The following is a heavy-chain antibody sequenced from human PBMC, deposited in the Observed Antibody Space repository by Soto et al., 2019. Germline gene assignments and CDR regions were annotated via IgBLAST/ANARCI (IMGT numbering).Heavy chain of an antibody. V-gene: IGHV3-11*06. Sequence: WGSLRLSCTASGFTFSDNYIILSGDSACRWLEWVSYISSSSSYTNYADSVKGRFTISRDNAKNSLYLQMNSLRAEDTAVYYCARAEYYFWSGYYYQNGMDVWGQGTTVTVSS. D-gene: IGHD3-3*01. J-gene: IGHJ6*02. CDR3: ARAEYYFWSGYYYQNGMDV. CDR1: GFTFSDNY. CDR2: ISSSSSYT.